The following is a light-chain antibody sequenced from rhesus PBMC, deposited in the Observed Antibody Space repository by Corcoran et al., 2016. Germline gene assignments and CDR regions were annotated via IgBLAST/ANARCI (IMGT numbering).Light chain of an antibody. CDR1: QSISSW. V-gene: IGKV1-22*01. CDR3: QQYNSDPLT. Sequence: DIQMTQSPSSLSASVGDTVTITCRASQSISSWLAWYQQKTGKAPKLLIYYASILEHGVPSRLRGRGSGKEFTLTISSLQPEDFATYFYQQYNSDPLTFGGGTKVGIK. J-gene: IGKJ4*01. CDR2: YAS.